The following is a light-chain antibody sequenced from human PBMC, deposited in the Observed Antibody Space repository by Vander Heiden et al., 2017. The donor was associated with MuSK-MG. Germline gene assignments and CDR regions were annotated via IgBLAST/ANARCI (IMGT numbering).Light chain of an antibody. Sequence: DFHLTQSPSSLSASVGERVTITCRASQSIGRFLNWYQHKPGTAPKLLIYAASNLQSGVPSRFSGSGSGTDFTLTISSLQPEDFATYYCQEAFTTRMYTFGQGTKLEIK. CDR2: AAS. CDR3: QEAFTTRMYT. CDR1: QSIGRF. J-gene: IGKJ2*01. V-gene: IGKV1-39*01.